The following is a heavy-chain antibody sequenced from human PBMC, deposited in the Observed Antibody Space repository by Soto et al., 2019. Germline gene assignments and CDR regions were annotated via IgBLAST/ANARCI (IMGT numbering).Heavy chain of an antibody. D-gene: IGHD6-19*01. V-gene: IGHV1-69*06. Sequence: SVKVSCQASGGTFSIYAISWVRQAPGQGLEWMGGIIPIFGTANYAQKFQGRVTITADKSTSTAYMELSSLRSEDTAVYYCARDWSSSGWYDYWGQGTLVTVSS. CDR2: IIPIFGTA. CDR1: GGTFSIYA. CDR3: ARDWSSSGWYDY. J-gene: IGHJ4*02.